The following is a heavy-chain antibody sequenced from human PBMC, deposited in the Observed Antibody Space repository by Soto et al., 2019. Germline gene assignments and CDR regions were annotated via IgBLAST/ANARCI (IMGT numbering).Heavy chain of an antibody. D-gene: IGHD6-25*01. Sequence: PGGSLRLSCAASGFTFSSYGMHWVRQAPGKGLEWVAVIWYDGSNKYYADSVKGRFIISRDNSKNTLYLQMNSLRAEDTAVYYCARDSAILSYYFDYWGQGTLVTAPQ. CDR1: GFTFSSYG. J-gene: IGHJ4*02. V-gene: IGHV3-33*01. CDR3: ARDSAILSYYFDY. CDR2: IWYDGSNK.